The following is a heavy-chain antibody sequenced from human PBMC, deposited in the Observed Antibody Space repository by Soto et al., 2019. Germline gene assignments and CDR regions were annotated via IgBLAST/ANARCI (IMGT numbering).Heavy chain of an antibody. Sequence: QVQLQESGPGLVKPSETLSLTCTVSGGSIGRYYWTWIRQAPGEGLEWIGYIYNSGSTNYNPSLKSRVTVSVDTSKNPFFLNLTSVTAADTAVYYCARDIGNGMHGDWYFDIWGRGTLVTVSS. CDR1: GGSIGRYY. J-gene: IGHJ2*01. CDR2: IYNSGST. CDR3: ARDIGNGMHGDWYFDI. D-gene: IGHD2-8*01. V-gene: IGHV4-59*01.